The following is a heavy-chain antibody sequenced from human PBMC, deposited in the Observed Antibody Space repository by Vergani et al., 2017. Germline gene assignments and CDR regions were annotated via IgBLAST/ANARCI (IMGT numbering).Heavy chain of an antibody. V-gene: IGHV3-30*03. CDR1: GFTFSSYG. Sequence: QVQLVESGGGVVQPGRSLRLSCAASGFTFSSYGMHWVRQAPGKGLEWVAVISYDGSNKYYADSVKGRFTISRDNAKNSLYLQMNSLRAEDTAVYYCARDSRGGIDYWGQGTLVTVSS. CDR3: ARDSRGGIDY. J-gene: IGHJ4*02. CDR2: ISYDGSNK.